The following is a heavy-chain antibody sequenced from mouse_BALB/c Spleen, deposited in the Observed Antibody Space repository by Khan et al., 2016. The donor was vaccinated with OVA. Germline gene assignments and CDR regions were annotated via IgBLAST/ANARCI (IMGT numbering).Heavy chain of an antibody. Sequence: VQLQQSGAELARPGASVKMSCKASGYTFTSYTIHWIKLRPGQGLEWIGYINPSNGYTNYNQKFKDKATLTADKSSTTAYMQLSSLPSDDSAVDNCGRDGAYYRNDGWFAYWGQGTLVTVSA. D-gene: IGHD2-14*01. V-gene: IGHV1-4*01. CDR2: INPSNGYT. CDR1: GYTFTSYT. J-gene: IGHJ3*01. CDR3: GRDGAYYRNDGWFAY.